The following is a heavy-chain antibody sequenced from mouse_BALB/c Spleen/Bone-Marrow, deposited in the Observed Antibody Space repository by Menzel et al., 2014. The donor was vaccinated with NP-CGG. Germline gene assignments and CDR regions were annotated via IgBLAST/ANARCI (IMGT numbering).Heavy chain of an antibody. CDR3: ASYCDGRSSFAC. CDR1: GFNIKDTY. CDR2: IDPANGNT. V-gene: IGHV14-3*02. Sequence: EVQLQQSGAELVKPGASVKLSCTASGFNIKDTYIHWVKQRPEQGLEWIGRIDPANGNTKYDPKFQGKATITTDTSSNTACLQLSSLTSEDTAVYYCASYCDGRSSFACWGQGTLVTVSA. D-gene: IGHD1-1*01. J-gene: IGHJ3*01.